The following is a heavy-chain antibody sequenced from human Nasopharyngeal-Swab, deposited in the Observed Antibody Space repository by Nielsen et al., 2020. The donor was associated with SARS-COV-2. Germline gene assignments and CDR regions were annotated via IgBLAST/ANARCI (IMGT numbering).Heavy chain of an antibody. D-gene: IGHD1-26*01. CDR1: GYTFTGFY. CDR3: VREGDNWEFDS. CDR2: INPSNGVT. J-gene: IGHJ4*02. Sequence: ASVKVSCKASGYTFTGFYVHWVRQAPGQGLECLGRINPSNGVTIYAQKFQGRVTITRDTSNSTVDMELSRLRSDDTAAYYCVREGDNWEFDSWGQGTLVTVSS. V-gene: IGHV1-2*06.